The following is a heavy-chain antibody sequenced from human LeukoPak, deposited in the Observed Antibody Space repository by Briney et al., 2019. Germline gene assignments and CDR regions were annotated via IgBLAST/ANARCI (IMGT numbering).Heavy chain of an antibody. Sequence: GGSLRLSCTASGFIFSGYAMHWVRQAPGKGLEWVAVISYDGSNKYYADSVKGRFTISRDNSKNTLYLQMNSLRAEDTAVYYCARDLRWFGGYYYGMDVWGQGTTVTVSS. CDR2: ISYDGSNK. CDR3: ARDLRWFGGYYYGMDV. J-gene: IGHJ6*02. V-gene: IGHV3-30*04. D-gene: IGHD3-10*01. CDR1: GFIFSGYA.